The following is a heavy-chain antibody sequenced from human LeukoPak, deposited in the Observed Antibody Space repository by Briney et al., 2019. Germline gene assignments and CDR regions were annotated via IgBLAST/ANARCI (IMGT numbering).Heavy chain of an antibody. Sequence: PGGSLRLSCAVSGFTFNNYAMSWVRQAPAKGLEWVSAIDGSGSSTYYADSVQGRFIISRDNSKNTLYLQMNSLRAEDTAVYYCAKDHGGFDYWGQGTLVTVSS. CDR2: IDGSGSST. D-gene: IGHD3-16*01. J-gene: IGHJ4*02. CDR1: GFTFNNYA. CDR3: AKDHGGFDY. V-gene: IGHV3-23*01.